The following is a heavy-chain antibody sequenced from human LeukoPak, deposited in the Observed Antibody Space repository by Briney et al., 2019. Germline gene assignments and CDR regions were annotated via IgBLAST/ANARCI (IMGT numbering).Heavy chain of an antibody. J-gene: IGHJ4*02. D-gene: IGHD1-26*01. V-gene: IGHV4-59*08. CDR2: VHDTGGT. CDR3: AKNGGYYKWNY. Sequence: SETLSLTCTVSGGSISGSYWDWIRQSTGKGLEWLGYVHDTGGTNYNSSLKSRVTMSVDTSKNQFSLRLNSVTAADTAVYYCAKNGGYYKWNYWGQGTLVTVSS. CDR1: GGSISGSY.